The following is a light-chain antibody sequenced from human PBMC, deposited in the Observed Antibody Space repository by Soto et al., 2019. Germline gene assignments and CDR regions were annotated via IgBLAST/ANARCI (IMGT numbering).Light chain of an antibody. Sequence: EIVMTQSPATLSVSPGERATLSCRASQNIATYFAWYQQTPGQAPRLLIYGASTRATGSPARFSGSGSGTEFTLTISSLQSEDFAVYYCQQYRHWPLTFGGGTKVDIK. CDR1: QNIATY. J-gene: IGKJ4*01. CDR3: QQYRHWPLT. V-gene: IGKV3-15*01. CDR2: GAS.